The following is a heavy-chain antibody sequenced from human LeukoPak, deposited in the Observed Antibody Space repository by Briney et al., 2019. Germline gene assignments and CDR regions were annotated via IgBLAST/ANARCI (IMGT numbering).Heavy chain of an antibody. CDR3: ARQAVARPFDL. Sequence: GGSLRLSCAASGFTFSIYGMSWVRQAPGKGLEWVSAISGSGGSTYYADSVKGRFTISRDNSKNTLYLQMNSLRAGDTAVYYCARQAVARPFDLWGQGTMVAVSS. CDR1: GFTFSIYG. V-gene: IGHV3-23*01. J-gene: IGHJ3*01. CDR2: ISGSGGST.